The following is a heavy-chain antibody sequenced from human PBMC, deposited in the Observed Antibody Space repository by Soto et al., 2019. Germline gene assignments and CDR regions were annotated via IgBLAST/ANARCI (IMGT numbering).Heavy chain of an antibody. D-gene: IGHD1-26*01. CDR3: AREDGIVGGPSALVY. CDR2: INGRSNYK. CDR1: GFTFSTYT. J-gene: IGHJ4*02. V-gene: IGHV3-21*01. Sequence: EVQVVESGGGLVKPGGSLRLSCASSGFTFSTYTMNWVRQAPGKGLEWVSSINGRSNYKYYTDSVKGRFTISRANAKNSLYLQMNRLRAEDTAVYYCAREDGIVGGPSALVYGGLGPLVAVSS.